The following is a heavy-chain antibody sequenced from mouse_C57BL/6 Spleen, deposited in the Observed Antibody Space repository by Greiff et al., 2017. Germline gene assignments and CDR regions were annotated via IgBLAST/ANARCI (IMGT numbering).Heavy chain of an antibody. CDR2: ISSGGDYI. CDR3: TREGYSNYVGAMDY. CDR1: GFTFSSYA. V-gene: IGHV5-9-1*02. J-gene: IGHJ4*01. D-gene: IGHD2-5*01. Sequence: EVKLEESGEGLVKPGGSLKLSCAASGFTFSSYAMSWVRQTPEKRLEWVAYISSGGDYIYYADTVKGRFTISRDNARNTLYLQMSSLKSEDTAMYYCTREGYSNYVGAMDYWGQGTSVTVSS.